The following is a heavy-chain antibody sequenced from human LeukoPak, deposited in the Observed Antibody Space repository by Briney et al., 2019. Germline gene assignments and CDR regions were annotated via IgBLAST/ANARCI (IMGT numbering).Heavy chain of an antibody. CDR1: GGSISSYY. CDR3: ARGWGYYDYVWGSYRPLDY. V-gene: IGHV4-59*12. J-gene: IGHJ4*02. Sequence: PSETLSLTCTVSGGSISSYYWSWIRQPPGKGLEWIGYIYYSGSTNYNPSLKSRVTISVDTSKNQFSLKLSFVTAADTAVYYCARGWGYYDYVWGSYRPLDYWGQGTLVTVSS. CDR2: IYYSGST. D-gene: IGHD3-16*02.